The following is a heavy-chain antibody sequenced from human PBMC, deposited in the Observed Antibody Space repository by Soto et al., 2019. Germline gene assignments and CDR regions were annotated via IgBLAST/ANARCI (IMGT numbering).Heavy chain of an antibody. D-gene: IGHD2-15*01. V-gene: IGHV4-59*01. J-gene: IGHJ2*01. CDR1: GGSISSYY. CDR2: IYYSGST. CDR3: ARDTWGGYCSGGSCYGFSGRPSGNWYFDL. Sequence: TLSLTCTVSGGSISSYYWSWIRQPPGKGLEWIGYIYYSGSTNYNPSLKSRVTISVDTSKNQFSLKLSSVTAADTAVYYCARDTWGGYCSGGSCYGFSGRPSGNWYFDLWGRGTLVTVSS.